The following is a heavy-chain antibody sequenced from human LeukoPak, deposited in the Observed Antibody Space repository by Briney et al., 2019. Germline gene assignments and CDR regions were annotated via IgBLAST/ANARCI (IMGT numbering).Heavy chain of an antibody. CDR3: TKDYGYHYGHSDN. D-gene: IGHD3-16*02. CDR2: ISASGGTT. V-gene: IGHV3-23*01. CDR1: GFSFSNYA. J-gene: IGHJ4*02. Sequence: GSLRLSCAASGFSFSNYAMHWVRQAPGKGLEWVSVISASGGTTFYADSVKGRFTISRDKSKNTLYLRMNSLRVEDTAIYYCTKDYGYHYGHSDNWGQGTLVRVSS.